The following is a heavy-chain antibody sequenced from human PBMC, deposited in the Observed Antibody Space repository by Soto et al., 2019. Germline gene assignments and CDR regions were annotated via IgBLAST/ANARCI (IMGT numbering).Heavy chain of an antibody. Sequence: KFPGRVTITRDTSASTAYMELSSLRSEDTAVYYCARDSPPADYWGQGTLVTVSS. V-gene: IGHV1-3*01. J-gene: IGHJ4*02. CDR3: ARDSPPADY.